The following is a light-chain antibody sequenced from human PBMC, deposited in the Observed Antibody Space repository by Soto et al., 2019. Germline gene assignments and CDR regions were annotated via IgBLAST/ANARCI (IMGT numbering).Light chain of an antibody. CDR3: SSYAVTNIFV. CDR2: EVS. Sequence: QSVLTQPPSASGSPGQSVTISCTGTSIDVGGYNYVSWYQQHPGKAPKVIIYEVSKRPSGVPDRFSGSKSGSTASLTVSGLQAEDEADYYCSSYAVTNIFVFGNGTKVTAL. J-gene: IGLJ1*01. V-gene: IGLV2-8*01. CDR1: SIDVGGYNY.